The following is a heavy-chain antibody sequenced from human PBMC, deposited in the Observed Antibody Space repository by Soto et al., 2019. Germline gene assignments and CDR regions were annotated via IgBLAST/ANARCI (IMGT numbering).Heavy chain of an antibody. J-gene: IGHJ6*03. CDR3: ARISMGYCSSTSCLHYYYYYMDV. CDR1: GGSFSGYY. V-gene: IGHV4-34*01. D-gene: IGHD2-2*01. Sequence: ASETLSLTCAVYGGSFSGYYWSWIRQPPGKGLEWIGEINHSGSTNYNPSLKSRVTISVDTSKNQFSLKLSSVTAADTAVYYCARISMGYCSSTSCLHYYYYYMDVWGKGTTVTVSS. CDR2: INHSGST.